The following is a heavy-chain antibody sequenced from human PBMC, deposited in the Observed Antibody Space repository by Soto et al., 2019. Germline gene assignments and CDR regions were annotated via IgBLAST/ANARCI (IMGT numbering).Heavy chain of an antibody. CDR2: ISAYNGNT. J-gene: IGHJ6*02. CDR1: GYTFTSYG. D-gene: IGHD3-22*01. V-gene: IGHV1-18*01. Sequence: ASVKVSCKASGYTFTSYGISWVRQAPGQGLEWMGWISAYNGNTNYAQKLQGRVTMTTDTSTSTAYMELRSLRSDDTAVYYCASLPPYYYDSSGSPSPPSMDVWGQGTTVTV. CDR3: ASLPPYYYDSSGSPSPPSMDV.